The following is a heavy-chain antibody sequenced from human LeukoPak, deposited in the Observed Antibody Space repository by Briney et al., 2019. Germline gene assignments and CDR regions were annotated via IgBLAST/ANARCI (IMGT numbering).Heavy chain of an antibody. CDR1: GFTFSSYW. CDR3: ARVGGIDY. CDR2: VKQDGSEQ. J-gene: IGHJ4*02. Sequence: PGGSLRLSCVGSGFTFSSYWMSWVRPAPGKGWEWVAYVKQDGSEQYYVDSVKGRFTISSDKAKNSLYLQMNSLRAEDTAVYYCARVGGIDYWGQGTLVTVSS. V-gene: IGHV3-7*03. D-gene: IGHD3-16*01.